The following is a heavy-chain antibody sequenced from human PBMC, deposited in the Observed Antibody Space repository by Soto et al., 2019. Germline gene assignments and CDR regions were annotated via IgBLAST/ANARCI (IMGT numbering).Heavy chain of an antibody. D-gene: IGHD3-22*01. CDR3: ARERSRYDRSGYYRPDY. CDR2: IIPMLGTP. CDR1: GDTFSMYS. J-gene: IGHJ4*02. V-gene: IGHV1-69*06. Sequence: QVQLVQSGAEVKKPGSSVKVSCKVSGDTFSMYSISWVRQAPGQGLEWLGGIIPMLGTPSYAQRFQDRVTITADKDTTTAYMELSSLKSEDTAGYYCARERSRYDRSGYYRPDYRGQGTPVPVSS.